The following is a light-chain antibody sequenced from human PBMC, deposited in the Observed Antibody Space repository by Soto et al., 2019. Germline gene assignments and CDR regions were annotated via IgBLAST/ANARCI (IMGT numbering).Light chain of an antibody. CDR1: QSVSSTY. V-gene: IGKV3-20*01. J-gene: IGKJ2*01. CDR2: GAS. Sequence: EIVLTQPPGTLSLSPGERATLSCRASQSVSSTYFAWYQQKPGQAPRLLIYGASFRATGIPDRFSGSGSGTDFTLTITRLEPEDFAVYYCQQYGDSPLYTFGQGTKLEIK. CDR3: QQYGDSPLYT.